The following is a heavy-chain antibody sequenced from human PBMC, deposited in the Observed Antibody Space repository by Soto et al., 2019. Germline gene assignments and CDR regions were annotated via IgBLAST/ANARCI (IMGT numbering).Heavy chain of an antibody. CDR3: AKGDRDYYCRSTSCSIDY. D-gene: IGHD2-2*01. CDR2: ISWDGASP. V-gene: IGHV3-43*01. CDR1: GFTFDDYT. J-gene: IGHJ4*02. Sequence: GFLRLSCAASGFTFDDYTMHWVRQAPGKGLEWVSLISWDGASPYYADSVKGRFTISRDNTNNSLYLQMSSLRTEDTALYYCAKGDRDYYCRSTSCSIDYWGQGTLVTVSS.